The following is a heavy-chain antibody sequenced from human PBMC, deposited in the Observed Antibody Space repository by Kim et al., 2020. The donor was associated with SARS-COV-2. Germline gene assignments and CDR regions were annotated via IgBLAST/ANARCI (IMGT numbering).Heavy chain of an antibody. D-gene: IGHD3-10*01. V-gene: IGHV4-59*08. CDR2: IYYTGST. CDR3: AKQEYTVMVRGVLTSFYP. J-gene: IGHJ5*02. CDR1: GGSIRSYF. Sequence: SETLSLTCSVSGGSIRSYFWSWIRQAPGKGLEWIGYIYYTGSTSYNPSLKSRVTMSVDTSKNQFSLQLQSVTAADTAVYYCAKQEYTVMVRGVLTSFYP.